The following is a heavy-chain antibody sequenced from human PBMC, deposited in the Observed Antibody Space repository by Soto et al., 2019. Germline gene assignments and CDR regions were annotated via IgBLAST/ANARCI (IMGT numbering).Heavy chain of an antibody. CDR3: ARGTTTSAFSGMDV. D-gene: IGHD1-1*01. CDR2: ISYDGSNK. Sequence: QVQLVESGGGVVQPGRSLRLSCAASGFTFSNNAMDWVRQAPGKGLEWVAVISYDGSNKYIAESVKGRFTISRDNSKNTLFLQINSLRAEATAVFYCARGTTTSAFSGMDVWCQGTTVTVSS. J-gene: IGHJ6*02. CDR1: GFTFSNNA. V-gene: IGHV3-30-3*01.